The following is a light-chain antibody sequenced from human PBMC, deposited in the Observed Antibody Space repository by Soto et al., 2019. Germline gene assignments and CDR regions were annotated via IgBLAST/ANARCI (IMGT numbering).Light chain of an antibody. CDR2: GAS. V-gene: IGKV3-20*01. CDR3: QQYCSSPTWT. Sequence: EIVLTQSPGTLSLSPGERATLSCRASQSVSSSYLAWYQQKPGQAPRLLIYGASSRATGIPDRFSGSGSGTDFTLTISRLEPEDFAVYYCQQYCSSPTWTFGQGTNVEIK. J-gene: IGKJ1*01. CDR1: QSVSSSY.